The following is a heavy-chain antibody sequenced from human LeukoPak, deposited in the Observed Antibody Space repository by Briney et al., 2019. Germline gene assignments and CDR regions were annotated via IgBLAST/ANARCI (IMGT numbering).Heavy chain of an antibody. J-gene: IGHJ4*02. CDR2: TYYRSKWSN. V-gene: IGHV6-1*01. CDR3: ARYYYDSRGYYYYYFDY. D-gene: IGHD3-22*01. CDR1: GDSVPSNSAA. Sequence: SQTLSLTCALSGDSVPSNSAAWNWIRQSPSRGLEWLGRTYYRSKWSNDYAVSVKSRITINPDTSRNQFSLQLNSVTPEDTAVYYCARYYYDSRGYYYYYFDYWGQGTLVTVSS.